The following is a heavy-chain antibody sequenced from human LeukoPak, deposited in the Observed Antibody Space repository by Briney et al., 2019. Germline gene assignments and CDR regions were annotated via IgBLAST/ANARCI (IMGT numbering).Heavy chain of an antibody. CDR3: ATLGYSSGTDY. CDR1: GGSISSYY. D-gene: IGHD5-18*01. J-gene: IGHJ4*02. CDR2: IYYSGST. V-gene: IGHV4-59*01. Sequence: SETLSLTCTVSGGSISSYYWSWIRQPPGKGLEWIGYIYYSGSTNYNPSLKSRVTISVDTSKNQFSLKLSSVTAADTAVYYCATLGYSSGTDYWGLGTRVTVSS.